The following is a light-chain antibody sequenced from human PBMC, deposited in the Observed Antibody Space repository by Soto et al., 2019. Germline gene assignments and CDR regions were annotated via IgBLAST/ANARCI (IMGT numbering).Light chain of an antibody. Sequence: TTQSPATLSVSPVERATRSCRASQGLGTNLAWYHQKPGKAPKLLIYAASSLQSGVPSRFSGSGSGTDFTLTISSLQPEDFATYYCQQSYSTTITFGQGTRLEIK. CDR3: QQSYSTTIT. CDR1: QGLGTN. CDR2: AAS. J-gene: IGKJ5*01. V-gene: IGKV1-39*01.